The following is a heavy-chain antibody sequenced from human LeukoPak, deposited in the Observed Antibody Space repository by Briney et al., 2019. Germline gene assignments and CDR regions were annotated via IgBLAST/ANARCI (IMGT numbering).Heavy chain of an antibody. CDR3: AWRERYCSGGSCYSAPYYYYYMDV. CDR2: INHSGST. V-gene: IGHV4-34*01. D-gene: IGHD2-15*01. J-gene: IGHJ6*03. CDR1: GGSFSGYY. Sequence: SKTLSLTCAVYGGSFSGYYWSWIRQPPGKGLEWIGEINHSGSTNYNPSLKSRVTISVDTSKNQFSLKLSSVTAADTAVYYCAWRERYCSGGSCYSAPYYYYYMDVWGKGTTVTVSS.